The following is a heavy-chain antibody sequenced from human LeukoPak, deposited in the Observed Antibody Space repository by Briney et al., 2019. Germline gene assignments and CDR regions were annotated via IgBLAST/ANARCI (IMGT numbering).Heavy chain of an antibody. CDR2: IYYSGST. CDR3: ARGRVYCSSTSCYYFDY. D-gene: IGHD2-2*01. Sequence: SETLSLTCTVSGGSISSSSYYWGWIRQPPGKGLEWIGSIYYSGSTYYNPSLKSRVTISVDTSKNQFSLKLSSVTAADTAVYYCARGRVYCSSTSCYYFDYWGQGTLVTVSS. V-gene: IGHV4-39*07. J-gene: IGHJ4*02. CDR1: GGSISSSSYY.